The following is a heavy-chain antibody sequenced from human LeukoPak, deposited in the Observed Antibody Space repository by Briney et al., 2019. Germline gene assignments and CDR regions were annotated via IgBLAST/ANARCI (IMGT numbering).Heavy chain of an antibody. CDR3: AKDQGYYGAGSYYNTYYFDY. D-gene: IGHD3-10*01. Sequence: GGSLRPSCAASGFTFSSNVMSWVRQAPGKGLEWVSAISGSGGNTYYADSVKGRFIISRDNSKNTLYLQMNSLRAEDTAVYYCAKDQGYYGAGSYYNTYYFDYWGQGSLVTVSS. V-gene: IGHV3-23*01. CDR1: GFTFSSNV. CDR2: ISGSGGNT. J-gene: IGHJ4*02.